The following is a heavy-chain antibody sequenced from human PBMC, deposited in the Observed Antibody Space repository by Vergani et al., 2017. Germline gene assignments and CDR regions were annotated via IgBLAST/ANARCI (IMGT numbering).Heavy chain of an antibody. D-gene: IGHD4-17*01. Sequence: QVQLQESGPGLVKPSETLSLTCTVSGGPISSYYWSWIRQPPGKGLEWIGYIYYSGRTNYNPSLKSRVTISGDTSNNQFSLKLSSVTAADTAVYYCARGGFTVTPYDLDYWGQGTLVTVSS. CDR1: GGPISSYY. CDR3: ARGGFTVTPYDLDY. CDR2: IYYSGRT. V-gene: IGHV4-59*01. J-gene: IGHJ4*02.